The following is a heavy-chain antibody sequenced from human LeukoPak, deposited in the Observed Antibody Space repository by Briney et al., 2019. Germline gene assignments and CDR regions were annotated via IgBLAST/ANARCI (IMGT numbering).Heavy chain of an antibody. Sequence: GASVKVSCKASGYAFTSYDINWVRQATGQGLEWMGWMNPNSGNTGYAQKFQGRVTMTRNTSISTAYMELSSLRSEDTAVYYCARVRWELGRSFDYWGQGTLVTVSS. D-gene: IGHD1-26*01. CDR1: GYAFTSYD. CDR2: MNPNSGNT. J-gene: IGHJ4*02. V-gene: IGHV1-8*01. CDR3: ARVRWELGRSFDY.